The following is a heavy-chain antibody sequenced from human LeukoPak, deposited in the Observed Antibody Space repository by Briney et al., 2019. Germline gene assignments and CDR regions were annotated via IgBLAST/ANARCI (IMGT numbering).Heavy chain of an antibody. D-gene: IGHD3-3*01. J-gene: IGHJ4*02. CDR1: GGSISSYY. CDR3: ARTTIFGVALDY. CDR2: IYYSGST. Sequence: SETLSLTCTVSGGSISSYYWSWIRQPPGKGLEWIGCIYYSGSTDYNPSLKSRVTISVDTSKNQFSLKLSSVTAADTAVYYCARTTIFGVALDYWGQGTLVTVSS. V-gene: IGHV4-59*01.